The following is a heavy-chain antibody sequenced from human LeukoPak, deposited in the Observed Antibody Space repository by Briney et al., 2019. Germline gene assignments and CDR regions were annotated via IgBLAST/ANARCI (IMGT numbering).Heavy chain of an antibody. V-gene: IGHV3-53*01. CDR2: IYSGGST. CDR1: GFTVSSNY. J-gene: IGHJ4*02. CDR3: ARVLDTAMPKDY. D-gene: IGHD5-18*01. Sequence: GGSLRLSCAASGFTVSSNYMSWVRPAPGKGLEWVSVIYSGGSTYYADSVKGRFTISRDNSKNTLYLQMNSLRAEGTAVYYCARVLDTAMPKDYWGQGTLVTVSS.